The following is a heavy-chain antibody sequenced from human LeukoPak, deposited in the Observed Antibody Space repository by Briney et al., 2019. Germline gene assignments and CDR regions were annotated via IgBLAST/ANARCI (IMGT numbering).Heavy chain of an antibody. CDR3: ARAPSEIGGYYPEYFRH. J-gene: IGHJ1*01. V-gene: IGHV3-74*01. CDR1: GFTFSTYW. D-gene: IGHD3-22*01. Sequence: GGSLRLSCAASGFTFSTYWMHWVRHAPGKGLVWVSRIKSDGSTNYADSVKGRFTISRDNANNTLSLQMNSLRPEDTGVYYCARAPSEIGGYYPEYFRHWGQGTLVTVSS. CDR2: IKSDGST.